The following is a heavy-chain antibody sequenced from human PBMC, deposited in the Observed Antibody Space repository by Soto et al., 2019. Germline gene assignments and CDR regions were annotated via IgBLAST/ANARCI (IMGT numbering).Heavy chain of an antibody. D-gene: IGHD6-19*01. CDR3: ARGGSSDRQVAFDI. CDR1: PEYFSTYY. CDR2: INHSGRN. V-gene: IGHV4-34*01. Sequence: QVQQQQWGAGLLKPSETLSLTCTVSPEYFSTYYWYWIRQSPGKGLVWIGEINHSGRNIYNPSLKSRVPMSIDMSKNQHALKLSSATAADTAIYYCARGGSSDRQVAFDIWGQGTMVTVSS. J-gene: IGHJ3*02.